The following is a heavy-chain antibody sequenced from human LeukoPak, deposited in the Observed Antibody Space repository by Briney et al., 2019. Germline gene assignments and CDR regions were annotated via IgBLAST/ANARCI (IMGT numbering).Heavy chain of an antibody. CDR1: GFTFSSFA. Sequence: PGGSPRLSCAASGFTFSSFAMNWVPQVPGKGLEWVSDVSGNGGRTDYADSVKGRFTISRDNSKNTLYLQMDSLSAEDTALYYCAKGSGINHYHWIDPWGQGTLVTVSS. V-gene: IGHV3-23*01. CDR2: VSGNGGRT. D-gene: IGHD1-14*01. CDR3: AKGSGINHYHWIDP. J-gene: IGHJ5*02.